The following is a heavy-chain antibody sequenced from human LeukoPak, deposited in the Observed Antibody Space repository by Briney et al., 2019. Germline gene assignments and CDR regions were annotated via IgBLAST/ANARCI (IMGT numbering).Heavy chain of an antibody. V-gene: IGHV4-59*01. Sequence: KPSETLSLTCTVSGGSISSYYWSWIRQPPGKGLEWIGYIYYSGSTNYNPSLKSRVTISVDTSKNQLPLKLSSVTAADTAVYYCARGDLWFGELLSGPWGQGTLVTVSS. CDR1: GGSISSYY. CDR2: IYYSGST. D-gene: IGHD3-10*01. J-gene: IGHJ5*02. CDR3: ARGDLWFGELLSGP.